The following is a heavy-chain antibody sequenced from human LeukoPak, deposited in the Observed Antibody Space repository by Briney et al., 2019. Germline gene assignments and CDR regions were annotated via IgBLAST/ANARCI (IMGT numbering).Heavy chain of an antibody. V-gene: IGHV1-46*01. CDR2: INPSGGST. CDR3: ATSYYDFWSGYYTGVSSQYDY. Sequence: ASVKVSCKASGYTFTSYYMHWVRQAPGQGLEWMGIINPSGGSTSYAQKFQGRVTMTRDTSTSTVYMELSSLRSEDMAVYYCATSYYDFWSGYYTGVSSQYDYWGQGTLVTVSS. CDR1: GYTFTSYY. D-gene: IGHD3-3*01. J-gene: IGHJ4*02.